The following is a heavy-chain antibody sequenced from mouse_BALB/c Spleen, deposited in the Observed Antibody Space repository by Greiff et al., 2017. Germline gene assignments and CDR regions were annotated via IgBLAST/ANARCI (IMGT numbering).Heavy chain of an antibody. CDR1: GFTFSSYT. Sequence: EVQRVESGGGLVKPGGSLKLSCAASGFTFSSYTMSWVRQTPEKRLEWVATISSGGGNTYYPDSVKGRFTISRDNAKNNLYLQMSSLRSEDTALYYCARSATATGGWFAYWGQGTLVTVSA. CDR2: ISSGGGNT. V-gene: IGHV5-9*03. J-gene: IGHJ3*01. D-gene: IGHD1-2*01. CDR3: ARSATATGGWFAY.